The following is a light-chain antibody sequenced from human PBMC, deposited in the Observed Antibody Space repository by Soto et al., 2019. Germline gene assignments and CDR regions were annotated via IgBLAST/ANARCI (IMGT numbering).Light chain of an antibody. CDR2: EVS. CDR3: SSYTSSSTDAV. CDR1: SSDVGGHNY. V-gene: IGLV2-14*01. Sequence: QSALTQPASVSGSPGQSITISCNGTSSDVGGHNYVSWYQQHPGKAPKLIICEVSNRPSGVSNRFSGSKSGNTASLTISGLQAEDEADYYCSSYTSSSTDAVFGGGTKLTVL. J-gene: IGLJ2*01.